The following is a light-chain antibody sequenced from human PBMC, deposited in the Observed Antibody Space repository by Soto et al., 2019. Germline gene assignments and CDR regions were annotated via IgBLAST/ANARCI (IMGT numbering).Light chain of an antibody. V-gene: IGLV3-21*04. CDR2: YDS. J-gene: IGLJ2*01. CDR1: NIGAKS. CDR3: QVWDSSSDHPVV. Sequence: SYELTQPPSVSVAPGKTARITCGGNNIGAKSVHWYQQKPGQAPVLVIYYDSDRPSGIPERFSDSNSGSTATLTISRVEAGDEADYYCQVWDSSSDHPVVFGGGTKLTVL.